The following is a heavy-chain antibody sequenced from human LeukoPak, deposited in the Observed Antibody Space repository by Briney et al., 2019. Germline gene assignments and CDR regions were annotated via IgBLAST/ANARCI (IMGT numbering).Heavy chain of an antibody. Sequence: SETLSLTCTVSGGSISSYYWSWIRQPPGKGLEWIGYIYYSGSTNYSPSLKSRVTISVDTSKNQFSLKLSSVTAADTAVYYCARQGRRVQPWSRTNWFDPWGQGTLVTVSS. V-gene: IGHV4-59*08. J-gene: IGHJ5*02. D-gene: IGHD5-18*01. CDR3: ARQGRRVQPWSRTNWFDP. CDR2: IYYSGST. CDR1: GGSISSYY.